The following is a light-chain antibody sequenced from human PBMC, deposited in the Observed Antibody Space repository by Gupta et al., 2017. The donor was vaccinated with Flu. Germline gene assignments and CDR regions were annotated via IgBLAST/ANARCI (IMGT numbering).Light chain of an antibody. CDR2: GST. CDR3: QSCDSGLSGQV. V-gene: IGLV1-40*01. CDR1: SSNIGVGYD. Sequence: VTISVSGGSSNIGVGYDLHWYQQVPGKAPKLLIYGSTDRPSGTPDRFSGSKSGTSASLAITGLQAEDEADYYCQSCDSGLSGQVFGEGTKLTVL. J-gene: IGLJ2*01.